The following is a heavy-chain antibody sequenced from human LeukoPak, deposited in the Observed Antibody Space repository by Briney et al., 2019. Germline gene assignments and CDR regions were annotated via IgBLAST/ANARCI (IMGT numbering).Heavy chain of an antibody. Sequence: GGSLRLSCETSGFSFSTYWMNWVRQAPGKGLEWVSYISSSGSTIYYADSVKGRFTISRDNAKNSLYLQMNSLRAEDTAVYYCAELGITMIGGVWGKGTTVTISS. CDR2: ISSSGSTI. V-gene: IGHV3-48*03. CDR1: GFSFSTYW. CDR3: AELGITMIGGV. D-gene: IGHD3-10*02. J-gene: IGHJ6*04.